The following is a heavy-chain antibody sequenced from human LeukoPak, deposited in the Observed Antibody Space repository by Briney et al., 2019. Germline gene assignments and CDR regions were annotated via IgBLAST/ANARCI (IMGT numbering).Heavy chain of an antibody. D-gene: IGHD1-26*01. J-gene: IGHJ4*02. CDR1: GFTFTSYT. V-gene: IGHV3-23*01. CDR3: AEIVGATPY. CDR2: VNNRGVT. Sequence: QPGGSLRLSCVASGFTFTSYTMIWFRQAPGKGLEWVSAVNNRGVTYYPGSVKGRFTTSRDNSKNTLYLQMNSLSAEDTAVYYCAEIVGATPYWGQGTLVTVSS.